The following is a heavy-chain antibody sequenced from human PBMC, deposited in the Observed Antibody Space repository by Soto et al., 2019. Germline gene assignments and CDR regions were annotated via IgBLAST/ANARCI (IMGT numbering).Heavy chain of an antibody. V-gene: IGHV3-7*01. CDR3: ARQGYDYIWGSYCLAYFDY. Sequence: EVQLVESGGGLVQPGGSLRLSCAASGFTFSSYWMSWVRQAPGKGLEWVANIKQDGSEKYYVDSVKGRFTISRDNAKNSLYLQMNSLRAEDTAVYYCARQGYDYIWGSYCLAYFDYWGQGTLVTVSS. CDR1: GFTFSSYW. D-gene: IGHD3-16*02. CDR2: IKQDGSEK. J-gene: IGHJ4*02.